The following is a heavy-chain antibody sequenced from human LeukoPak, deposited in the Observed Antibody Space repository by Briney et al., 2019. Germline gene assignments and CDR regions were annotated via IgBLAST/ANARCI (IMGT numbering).Heavy chain of an antibody. D-gene: IGHD1-26*01. Sequence: GGSLRLSCAASGFIFSTYGMSWVRQAPGKGLEWVSGISGSGGSRFYTDSVKGRFTISRDNSKNTLYPQMNSLRAEDTAVYYCAKLREWELPDLFDYWGQGTLVTVSS. CDR3: AKLREWELPDLFDY. CDR2: ISGSGGSR. CDR1: GFIFSTYG. J-gene: IGHJ4*02. V-gene: IGHV3-23*01.